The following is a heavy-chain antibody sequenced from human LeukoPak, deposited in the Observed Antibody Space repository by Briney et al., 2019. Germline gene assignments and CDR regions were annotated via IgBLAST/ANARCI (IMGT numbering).Heavy chain of an antibody. V-gene: IGHV4-39*01. J-gene: IGHJ6*03. CDR2: IYYSGST. CDR1: GGSISSSSYY. CDR3: ARLGYCSSTSCYYRGDYYYYYMDV. D-gene: IGHD2-2*01. Sequence: SETVSLTCTVSGGSISSSSYYWGWIRQPPGKGLEWIGSIYYSGSTYYNPSLKSRVTISVDTSKNQFSLKLSSVTAADTAVYYCARLGYCSSTSCYYRGDYYYYYMDVWGKGTTVTVSS.